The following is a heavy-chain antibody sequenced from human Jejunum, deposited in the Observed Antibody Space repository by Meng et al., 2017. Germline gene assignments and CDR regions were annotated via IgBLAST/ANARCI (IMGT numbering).Heavy chain of an antibody. D-gene: IGHD7-27*01. Sequence: QVQLQESGPGLVRPSETLSLICTVSGGSVSSAGYQWGWIRQPPGMGQEWIGYASTNYNPSLKSRVTISLDTSKNQFSLKLSSVTAADTAVYYCARDHWGSLDYWGQGSLVTVSS. V-gene: IGHV4-61*08. CDR2: AST. J-gene: IGHJ4*02. CDR3: ARDHWGSLDY. CDR1: GGSVSSAGYQ.